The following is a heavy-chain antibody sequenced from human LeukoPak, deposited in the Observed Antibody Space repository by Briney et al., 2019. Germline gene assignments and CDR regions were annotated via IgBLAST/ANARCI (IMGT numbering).Heavy chain of an antibody. V-gene: IGHV4-59*01. D-gene: IGHD3-22*01. CDR2: IYYSGST. CDR1: GGSISSYY. Sequence: SETLSLTCTVSGGSISSYYWSWIQQPPGKGLEWIGYIYYSGSTNYNPSLKSRVTISVDTSKNQFSLKLSSVTAADTAVYYCARANPYYYDSSGYSLYYFDYWGQGTLVTVSS. J-gene: IGHJ4*02. CDR3: ARANPYYYDSSGYSLYYFDY.